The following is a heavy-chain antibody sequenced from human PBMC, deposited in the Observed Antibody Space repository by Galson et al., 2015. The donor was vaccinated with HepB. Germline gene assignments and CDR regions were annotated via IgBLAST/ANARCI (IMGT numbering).Heavy chain of an antibody. J-gene: IGHJ4*02. CDR1: GDSISSGYHL. D-gene: IGHD2-21*01. V-gene: IGHV4-61*01. CDR3: ARVGDNYFDY. Sequence: SETLSLTCSVSGDSISSGYHLWTWIRQPPGKGLEWIAFIYHTGSTNYNPSLRSRVTISVDTSKNQFSLEMTSVTAADTAIYYCARVGDNYFDYWGQGTLVSVSS. CDR2: IYHTGST.